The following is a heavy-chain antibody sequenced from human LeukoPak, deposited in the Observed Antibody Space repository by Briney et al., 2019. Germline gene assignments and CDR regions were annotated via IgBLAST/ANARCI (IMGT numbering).Heavy chain of an antibody. CDR1: GYTFTSYG. CDR2: MNPNSGNT. CDR3: ARAQGGNSAAVDY. D-gene: IGHD4-23*01. Sequence: GASVKVSCKASGYTFTSYGISWVRQAPGQGLEWMGWMNPNSGNTGYAQKFQGRVTITRNTSISTAYMELSSLRSEDTAVYYCARAQGGNSAAVDYWGQGTLVTASS. V-gene: IGHV1-8*03. J-gene: IGHJ4*02.